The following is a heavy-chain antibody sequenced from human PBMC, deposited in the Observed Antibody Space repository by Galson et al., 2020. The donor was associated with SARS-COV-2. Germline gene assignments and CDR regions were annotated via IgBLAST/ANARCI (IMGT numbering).Heavy chain of an antibody. D-gene: IGHD7-27*01. CDR1: GFTFSNYS. J-gene: IGHJ4*02. CDR3: AKTGTGARDY. CDR2: ISGGGDGT. V-gene: IGHV3-23*01. Sequence: GGSLRLSCTASGFTFSNYSMTWVRQAPGKGLEWVSTISGGGDGTYYADSVKGRFAIARDNSKNPRYLQMNSLRAEDTAVYFCAKTGTGARDYWGQGTLVTVSS.